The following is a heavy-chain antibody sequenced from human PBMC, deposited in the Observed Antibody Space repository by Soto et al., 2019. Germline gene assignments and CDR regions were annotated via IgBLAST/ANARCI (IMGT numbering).Heavy chain of an antibody. CDR1: GIIFSSYA. Sequence: WGSLRLSCAACGIIFSSYAMSWVRQTPGKGLEWVSAISGSGGSTYYADSVKGRFTISRDNSKNTLYLQMNSLRAEDTAVYYCAKDKRSITIFGVVNYGMDVWGQGTTVTVSS. CDR2: ISGSGGST. V-gene: IGHV3-23*01. J-gene: IGHJ6*02. D-gene: IGHD3-3*01. CDR3: AKDKRSITIFGVVNYGMDV.